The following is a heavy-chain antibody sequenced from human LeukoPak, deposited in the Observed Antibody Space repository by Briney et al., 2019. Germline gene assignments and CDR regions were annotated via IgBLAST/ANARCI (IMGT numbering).Heavy chain of an antibody. CDR3: ARVREEDQYQLILGAYQYYYYMDV. V-gene: IGHV3-21*04. J-gene: IGHJ6*03. Sequence: PGGSLRLSCAASGFTFSSYTMNWVRQTPGKGLGWVSSISCSSSYIYYADSVKGRFTISRDNAKNSLYLQMNSLRAEDTAVYYCARVREEDQYQLILGAYQYYYYMDVRGKGTTVTVSS. D-gene: IGHD2-2*01. CDR2: ISCSSSYI. CDR1: GFTFSSYT.